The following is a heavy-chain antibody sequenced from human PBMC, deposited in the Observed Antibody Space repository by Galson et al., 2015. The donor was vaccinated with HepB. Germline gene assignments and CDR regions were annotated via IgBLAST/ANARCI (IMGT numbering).Heavy chain of an antibody. J-gene: IGHJ2*01. V-gene: IGHV3-23*01. Sequence: SLRLSCAASGFTFSSYAMSWVRQAPGKGLEWVSAISGSGGSTYYADSVKGRFTISRDNSKNTLYLQMNSLRAEDTAVYYCASGGGTDLRFGELGYFDLWGRGTWSLSPQ. D-gene: IGHD3-10*01. CDR2: ISGSGGST. CDR1: GFTFSSYA. CDR3: ASGGGTDLRFGELGYFDL.